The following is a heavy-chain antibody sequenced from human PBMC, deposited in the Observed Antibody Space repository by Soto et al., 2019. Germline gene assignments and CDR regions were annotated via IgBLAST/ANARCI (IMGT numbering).Heavy chain of an antibody. CDR1: GYSFTSYW. D-gene: IGHD6-13*01. J-gene: IGHJ3*02. V-gene: IGHV5-51*01. CDR3: ARRRGMGWRSTTAAVAFDI. CDR2: IYPGDSDT. Sequence: GESLKISCKGSGYSFTSYWIGWVRQMPGKGLEWMGIIYPGDSDTRYSPSFQGQVTISADKSISTAYLQWSSLKASDTAMYYCARRRGMGWRSTTAAVAFDIWGQGTMVTVSS.